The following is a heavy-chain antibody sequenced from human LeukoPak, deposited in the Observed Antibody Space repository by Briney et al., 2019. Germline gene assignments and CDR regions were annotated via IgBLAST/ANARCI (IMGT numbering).Heavy chain of an antibody. CDR2: FNPNSGGT. D-gene: IGHD3-22*01. CDR3: GREYYFDNSGYYGVGDY. J-gene: IGHJ4*02. V-gene: IGHV1-2*02. Sequence: ASVKVSCKASGYTFTAYYIHWVRQAPGQGLEWMGWFNPNSGGTNYAQEFQGRVTMTRDTSISTAYMGLSRLRSDETAVYYCGREYYFDNSGYYGVGDYWGQGTLVTVSS. CDR1: GYTFTAYY.